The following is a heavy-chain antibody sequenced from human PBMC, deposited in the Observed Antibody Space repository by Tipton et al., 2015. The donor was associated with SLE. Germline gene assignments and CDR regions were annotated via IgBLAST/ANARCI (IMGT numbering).Heavy chain of an antibody. CDR2: INHSGST. CDR3: ARPLCSTTSCYNNWFDP. D-gene: IGHD2-2*02. J-gene: IGHJ5*02. V-gene: IGHV4-34*01. Sequence: LRLSCAVYGGSFSGYYWSWIRQPPGKGLEWIGEINHSGSTNYNSSLKSRVTISVDTSKNQFSLKLSSVTAADTAVYFCARPLCSTTSCYNNWFDPWGQGALVTVSS. CDR1: GGSFSGYY.